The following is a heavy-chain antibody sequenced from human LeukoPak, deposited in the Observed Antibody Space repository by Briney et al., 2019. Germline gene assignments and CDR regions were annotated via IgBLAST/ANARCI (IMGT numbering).Heavy chain of an antibody. D-gene: IGHD3-10*01. CDR1: GFTFSTYG. V-gene: IGHV3-30*02. Sequence: GGSLRLSCAASGFTFSTYGRHWVRQAPGKGLEWVAFIRYDGSNKYYADSVKGRFTISRDNSKNTLYLQMNSLRAEDTAVYYCAKDQREYYYGSGSYSDYWGQGTLVTVSS. CDR3: AKDQREYYYGSGSYSDY. CDR2: IRYDGSNK. J-gene: IGHJ4*02.